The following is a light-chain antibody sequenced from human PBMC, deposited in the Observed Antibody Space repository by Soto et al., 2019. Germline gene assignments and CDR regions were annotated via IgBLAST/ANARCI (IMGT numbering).Light chain of an antibody. CDR1: SSNVGNFNV. Sequence: QSVLAQPASVSGSPGQSITISCTGTSSNVGNFNVVSWYQQHPGKAPKVIIYDVTERPSGVSNRFSGSKSGNTASLTISWLQAEDEADYYCCSYAGSGTNVFGTGTKLTVL. CDR2: DVT. V-gene: IGLV2-23*02. J-gene: IGLJ1*01. CDR3: CSYAGSGTNV.